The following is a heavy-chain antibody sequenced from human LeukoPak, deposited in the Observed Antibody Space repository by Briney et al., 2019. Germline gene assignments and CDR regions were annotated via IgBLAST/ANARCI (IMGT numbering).Heavy chain of an antibody. CDR2: ISYDGSNK. CDR3: AKAPSPYCTNGVCYYFDY. V-gene: IGHV3-30*04. CDR1: GFTFSSYA. D-gene: IGHD2-8*01. J-gene: IGHJ4*02. Sequence: GGSLRLSCAASGFTFSSYAMHWVRQAPGKGLEWVAVISYDGSNKYYADSVKGRFTISRDNSKNTLYLQMNNLRAEDTAVYYCAKAPSPYCTNGVCYYFDYWGQGTLVTVSS.